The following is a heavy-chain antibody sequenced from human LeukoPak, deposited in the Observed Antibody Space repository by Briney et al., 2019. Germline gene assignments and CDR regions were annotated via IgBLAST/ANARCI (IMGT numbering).Heavy chain of an antibody. Sequence: PGGSLRLSCAASGFTFSSYAMSWVRQAPGKGLEWVSAISGSGGSTYYADSVEGRFTISRDNSKNTLYLQMNSLRAEDTAVYYCAKSYVLRFLEWSLFDPWGQGTLVTVSS. CDR3: AKSYVLRFLEWSLFDP. CDR2: ISGSGGST. J-gene: IGHJ5*02. D-gene: IGHD3-3*01. CDR1: GFTFSSYA. V-gene: IGHV3-23*01.